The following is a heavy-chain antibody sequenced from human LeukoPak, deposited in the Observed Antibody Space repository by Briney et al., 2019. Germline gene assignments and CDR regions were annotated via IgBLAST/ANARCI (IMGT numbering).Heavy chain of an antibody. J-gene: IGHJ4*02. D-gene: IGHD3-3*02. Sequence: GGSLRLSCAASGFTFSTYALNWVRQAPGKGLEWVSAISDSGGAIFYADSVKGRFTMSRDNSKSSLFLQMNSLRVEDTAVYYCARIGSAAFTDYWGQGALVTVSS. CDR2: ISDSGGAI. V-gene: IGHV3-23*01. CDR1: GFTFSTYA. CDR3: ARIGSAAFTDY.